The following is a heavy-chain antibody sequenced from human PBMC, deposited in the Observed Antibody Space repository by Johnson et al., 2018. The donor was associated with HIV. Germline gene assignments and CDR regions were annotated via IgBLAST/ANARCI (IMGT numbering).Heavy chain of an antibody. CDR3: ARDGGNDYGDYVGGGALDI. CDR1: GFTFSSYA. J-gene: IGHJ3*02. CDR2: ISYDGRNK. Sequence: VQFVESGGGVVQPGRSLRLSCAASGFTFSSYAMHWVRQAPGKGLEWVAVISYDGRNKYYADSVKGRFTISSDNSKNTLDLQMKRLRAEDTAVYYCARDGGNDYGDYVGGGALDIWGQGTMVTVSS. D-gene: IGHD4-17*01. V-gene: IGHV3-30-3*01.